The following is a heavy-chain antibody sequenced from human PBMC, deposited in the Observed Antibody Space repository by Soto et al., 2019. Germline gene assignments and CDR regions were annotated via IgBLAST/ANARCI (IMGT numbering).Heavy chain of an antibody. J-gene: IGHJ4*02. Sequence: GSLRLSGAGSGCTFSSYDMHCVRQAPGKGLEWVAVITYNGSNTYYADSVKGRFTISRDNSKNTLYLQMNSLRAEDTAVYYCALSEYYYDSSGYYPHWGQGTLVTVSS. CDR2: ITYNGSNT. D-gene: IGHD3-22*01. V-gene: IGHV3-30-3*01. CDR1: GCTFSSYD. CDR3: ALSEYYYDSSGYYPH.